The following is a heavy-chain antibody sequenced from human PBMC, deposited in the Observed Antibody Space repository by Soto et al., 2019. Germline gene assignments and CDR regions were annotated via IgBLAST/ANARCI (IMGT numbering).Heavy chain of an antibody. CDR3: ARTTAVPNTLRSRYFFDY. V-gene: IGHV4-61*01. J-gene: IGHJ4*02. CDR1: GGSVSNKTYY. CDR2: VYYSGTT. D-gene: IGHD4-17*01. Sequence: QVQLQESGPGLLKPSETLSLTCSVSGGSVSNKTYYWSWLRQPPGQRLEWIGYVYYSGTTNYNPSLKCRVTISVDLSKNQFSLRLSSVTTADTALYYCARTTAVPNTLRSRYFFDYWGQGTLVTVSS.